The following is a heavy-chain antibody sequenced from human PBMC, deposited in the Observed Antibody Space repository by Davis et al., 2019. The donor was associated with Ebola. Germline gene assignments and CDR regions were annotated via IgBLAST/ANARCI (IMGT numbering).Heavy chain of an antibody. Sequence: SETLSLTCTVSGDSVTSTRYYWSWIRQPPGKGLEWIGYIYYSGSTNYNPSLKSRVTISVDTSKNQFSLKLSSVTAADTAVYYCARLGDVRYYDFWSGPYYFDYWGQGTLVTVSS. J-gene: IGHJ4*02. V-gene: IGHV4-61*01. CDR2: IYYSGST. D-gene: IGHD3-3*01. CDR3: ARLGDVRYYDFWSGPYYFDY. CDR1: GDSVTSTRYY.